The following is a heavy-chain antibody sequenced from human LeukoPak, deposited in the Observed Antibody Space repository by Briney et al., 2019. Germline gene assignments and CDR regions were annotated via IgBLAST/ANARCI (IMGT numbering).Heavy chain of an antibody. V-gene: IGHV4-34*01. J-gene: IGHJ6*03. CDR1: GGSFRGYY. CDR2: INHSGST. D-gene: IGHD4/OR15-4a*01. Sequence: SETLSLTCAVYGGSFRGYYWSWIRQPPGKGLEWIGEINHSGSTNYNPSLKSRVTISVDTSKNQFSLKLSSVTAADTAVYYCARGSLTTSLHYYYYYYMDVWGKGTTVTVSS. CDR3: ARGSLTTSLHYYYYYYMDV.